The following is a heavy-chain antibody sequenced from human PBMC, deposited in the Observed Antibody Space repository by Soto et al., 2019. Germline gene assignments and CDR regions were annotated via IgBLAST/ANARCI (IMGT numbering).Heavy chain of an antibody. D-gene: IGHD2-15*01. V-gene: IGHV1-18*01. J-gene: IGHJ6*04. CDR3: ARGGGFGYCSGGSCPIGV. Sequence: ASVKVSCKASGYTFTSYGISCVRQAPGQGLEWMGWISAYNGNTNYAQKLQGRVTMTTGTSTSTAYMELRSLRSDDTAVYYCARGGGFGYCSGGSCPIGVWGKGTTVAVSS. CDR2: ISAYNGNT. CDR1: GYTFTSYG.